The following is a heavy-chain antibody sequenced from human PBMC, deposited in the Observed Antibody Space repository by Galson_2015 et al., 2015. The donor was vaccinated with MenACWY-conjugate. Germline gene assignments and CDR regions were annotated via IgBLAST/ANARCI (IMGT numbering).Heavy chain of an antibody. V-gene: IGHV3-48*04. CDR3: AGSTTNYYYGLDV. J-gene: IGHJ6*02. Sequence: SLRLSCAASGFTFSNYAMNWVRQAPGKGLEWIAHVNRETNIIDYADSVKGRFTISRDNGKNPLYLTMSSLTADDTAVYFCAGSTTNYYYGLDVWGPGTTVTVSS. CDR2: VNRETNII. CDR1: GFTFSNYA. D-gene: IGHD2/OR15-2a*01.